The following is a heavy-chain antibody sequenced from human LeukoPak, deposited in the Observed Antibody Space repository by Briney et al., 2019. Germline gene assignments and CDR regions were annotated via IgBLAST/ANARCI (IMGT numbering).Heavy chain of an antibody. CDR3: ARKAFYSSGRPHNYYYGMDV. Sequence: SETLSLTCTVSGGSISSSSYYWGWIRQPPGKGLEWIGSIYYSGSTYYNPSLKSRVTISVDTSKNQFSLKLSSVAAADTAVYYCARKAFYSSGRPHNYYYGMDVWGQGTTVTVSS. CDR1: GGSISSSSYY. J-gene: IGHJ6*02. D-gene: IGHD6-19*01. V-gene: IGHV4-39*01. CDR2: IYYSGST.